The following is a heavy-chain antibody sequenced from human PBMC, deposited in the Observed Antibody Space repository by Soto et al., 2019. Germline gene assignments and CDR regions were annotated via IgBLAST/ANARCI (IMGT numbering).Heavy chain of an antibody. V-gene: IGHV1-69*02. D-gene: IGHD6-6*01. CDR1: GGTFSSYT. CDR2: IIPILGIA. Sequence: ASVKVSCKASGGTFSSYTISWVRQAPGQGLEWMGRIIPILGIANYAQKFQGRVTITADKSTSTAYMELSSLRSEDTAVYYCARGPEVGSSIAEFDYWGQGTLVTVSS. J-gene: IGHJ4*02. CDR3: ARGPEVGSSIAEFDY.